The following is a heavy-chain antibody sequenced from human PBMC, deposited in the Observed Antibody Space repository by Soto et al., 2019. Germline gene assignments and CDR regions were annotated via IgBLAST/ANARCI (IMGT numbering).Heavy chain of an antibody. J-gene: IGHJ4*02. D-gene: IGHD2-15*01. V-gene: IGHV5-10-1*01. Sequence: GESLKISCKGSGYSFASNWISWVRQMPGKGLEWMGRIDPSDSYTKYSPSFQGHVTISADKSISTAYLQWSSLKATDTAMYYCARHPRSPYCSGGTCYSGHFDYWGQGTLVTSPQ. CDR3: ARHPRSPYCSGGTCYSGHFDY. CDR1: GYSFASNW. CDR2: IDPSDSYT.